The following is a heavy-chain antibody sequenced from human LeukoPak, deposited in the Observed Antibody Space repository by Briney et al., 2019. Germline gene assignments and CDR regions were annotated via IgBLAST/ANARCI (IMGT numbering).Heavy chain of an antibody. V-gene: IGHV3-7*03. D-gene: IGHD2-15*01. CDR2: IKEDAGEI. CDR1: GFTFSSYW. J-gene: IGHJ4*02. Sequence: PGGSLRLSCAASGFTFSSYWMSWVRQAPGKGLEWVANIKEDAGEIYYVDSVKGRFTISRDNSKNTLYLQMNSLRADDTAVYYCARDRRSYCSGSSCDSGADYWGQGTLVTVSS. CDR3: ARDRRSYCSGSSCDSGADY.